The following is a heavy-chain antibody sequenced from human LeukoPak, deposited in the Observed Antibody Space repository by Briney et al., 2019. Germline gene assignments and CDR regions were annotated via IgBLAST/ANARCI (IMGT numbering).Heavy chain of an antibody. CDR3: ARVDAFRSGYLHDAFDI. J-gene: IGHJ3*02. Sequence: GGSLRLSCAASGFTFSSSWMGWARQAPGKGLEWVANIKEDGSWKHYAVSVQGRFTISRDNAKNSLYLQMNSLRAEDTAVYYCARVDAFRSGYLHDAFDIWGQGTMVTVSS. CDR2: IKEDGSWK. V-gene: IGHV3-7*01. CDR1: GFTFSSSW. D-gene: IGHD3-3*01.